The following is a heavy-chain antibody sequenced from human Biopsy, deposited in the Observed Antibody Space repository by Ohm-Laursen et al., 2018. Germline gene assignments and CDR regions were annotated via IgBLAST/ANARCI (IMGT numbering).Heavy chain of an antibody. CDR1: GFTFSSSW. V-gene: IGHV3-74*01. Sequence: SLRLSCAASGFTFSSSWMHWVRQAPGKGLEWVSRFNSDGTDTTYADSVKGRFTTSRDNAKNTLYLQMNSLRVEDTAVYYCAKAGRGYIDYWGQGTLVMVSS. CDR2: FNSDGTDT. J-gene: IGHJ4*02. CDR3: AKAGRGYIDY. D-gene: IGHD5-18*01.